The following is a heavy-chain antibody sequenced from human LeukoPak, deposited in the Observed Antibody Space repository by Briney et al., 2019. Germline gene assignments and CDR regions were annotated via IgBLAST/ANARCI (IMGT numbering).Heavy chain of an antibody. CDR2: IYYSGST. J-gene: IGHJ4*02. CDR3: ARGTKRSSSSWYPSTYFDY. V-gene: IGHV4-31*03. Sequence: SETLSLTCTVSGGSISSGGYYWSWIRQHPGKGLEWIGYIYYSGSTYYNPSLKSRVTISVDTSKNQFSLKLSSVTAAGTAVYYCARGTKRSSSSWYPSTYFDYWGQGTLVTVSS. CDR1: GGSISSGGYY. D-gene: IGHD6-13*01.